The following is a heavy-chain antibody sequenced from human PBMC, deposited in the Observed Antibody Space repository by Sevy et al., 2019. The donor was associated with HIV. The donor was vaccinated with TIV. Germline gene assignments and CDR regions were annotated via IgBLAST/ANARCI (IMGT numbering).Heavy chain of an antibody. V-gene: IGHV4-34*12. CDR2: FIQSGST. D-gene: IGHD6-19*01. Sequence: SETLSLTCAVYGGSFSDYYWNWIRQPPGKGLEWIGDFIQSGSTNFNPSLKSRVTISGDKSKNQFSLKLRSVTAADTAVYFCARAIAVGGTFAFDIWGQGTMVTVSS. J-gene: IGHJ3*02. CDR1: GGSFSDYY. CDR3: ARAIAVGGTFAFDI.